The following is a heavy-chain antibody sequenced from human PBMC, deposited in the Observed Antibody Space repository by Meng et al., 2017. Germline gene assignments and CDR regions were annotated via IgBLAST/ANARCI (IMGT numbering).Heavy chain of an antibody. CDR3: ARVGYCSGGSCPDY. CDR2: INTNTGNP. CDR1: VYTFTSYA. V-gene: IGHV7-4-1*02. Sequence: VQLVQYGFELKTPGASVKVSCKASVYTFTSYAMNWVRQAPGQGLEWMGWINTNTGNPTYAQGFTGRFVFSLDTSVSTAYLQISSLKAEDTAVYYCARVGYCSGGSCPDYWGQGTLVTVSS. D-gene: IGHD2-15*01. J-gene: IGHJ4*02.